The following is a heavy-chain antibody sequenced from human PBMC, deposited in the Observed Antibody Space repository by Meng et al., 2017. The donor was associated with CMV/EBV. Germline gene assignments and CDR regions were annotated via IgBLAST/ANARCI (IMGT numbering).Heavy chain of an antibody. CDR3: TTVTILIDY. Sequence: GGSLRLSCAASGFTFSNAWMSWVRQAPGKGLEWVGHIKSKTDGGTTDYAAPVKGRFTISRDDSKTTLYLQMNSLKTEDTAVYYCTTVTILIDYWGQGTLVTVSS. CDR2: IKSKTDGGTT. CDR1: GFTFSNAW. D-gene: IGHD3-3*01. J-gene: IGHJ4*02. V-gene: IGHV3-15*01.